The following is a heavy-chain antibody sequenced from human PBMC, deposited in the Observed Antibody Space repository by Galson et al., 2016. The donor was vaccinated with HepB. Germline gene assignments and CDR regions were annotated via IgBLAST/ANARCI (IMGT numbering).Heavy chain of an antibody. D-gene: IGHD5-18*01. J-gene: IGHJ5*02. CDR3: ARDGVKSNGFPFDL. V-gene: IGHV3-48*01. Sequence: SLRLSCAASEYTFRSYSMSWVRQAPGKGLEWISYITARGTTYYAESVEDRFTISRDNAKDSLYLQMNRLRVEEMAVFFCARDGVKSNGFPFDLWGRGTLVTVAS. CDR2: ITARGTT. CDR1: EYTFRSYS.